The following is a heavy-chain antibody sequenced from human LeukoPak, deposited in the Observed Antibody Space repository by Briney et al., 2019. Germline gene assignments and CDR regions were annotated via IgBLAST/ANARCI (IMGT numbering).Heavy chain of an antibody. CDR1: GFTFSSYG. J-gene: IGHJ4*02. CDR3: ARDSYDSSGYHHFDY. Sequence: QSGGSLRLSCAASGFTFSSYGMHWVRQAPGKGLEWVAVIWYDGSNKYYADSVKGRFTISRDNSKNTLYLQMNSLRAEDTAVYYCARDSYDSSGYHHFDYWGQGTLVTVSS. D-gene: IGHD3-22*01. V-gene: IGHV3-33*01. CDR2: IWYDGSNK.